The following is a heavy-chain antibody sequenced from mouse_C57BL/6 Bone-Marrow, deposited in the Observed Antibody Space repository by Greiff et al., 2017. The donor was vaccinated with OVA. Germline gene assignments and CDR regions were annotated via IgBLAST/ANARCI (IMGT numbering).Heavy chain of an antibody. CDR2: INYDGSST. CDR3: ARITTVGAMDY. D-gene: IGHD1-1*01. Sequence: EVKLVESEGGLVQPGSSMKLSCTASGFTFSDYYMAWVRQVPDKGLEWVANINYDGSSTYYLDSLKSRFIISRDNAKNILYLQMSSLKSEDTATYYCARITTVGAMDYWGQGTSVTVSS. J-gene: IGHJ4*01. CDR1: GFTFSDYY. V-gene: IGHV5-16*01.